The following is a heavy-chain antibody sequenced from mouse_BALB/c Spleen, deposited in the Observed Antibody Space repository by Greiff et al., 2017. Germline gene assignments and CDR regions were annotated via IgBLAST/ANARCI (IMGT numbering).Heavy chain of an antibody. CDR1: GFSLTSYG. CDR3: ARDPEIGRGY. V-gene: IGHV2-9*02. Sequence: QVQLQQSGPGLVAPSQSLSITCPVSGFSLTSYGVHWVRQPPGKGLGWLGVIWAGGSTNYNSALMSRLSISKDNSKSQVFLKMNSLQTDDTAMYYCARDPEIGRGYWGQGTLVTVSA. J-gene: IGHJ3*01. D-gene: IGHD2-14*01. CDR2: IWAGGST.